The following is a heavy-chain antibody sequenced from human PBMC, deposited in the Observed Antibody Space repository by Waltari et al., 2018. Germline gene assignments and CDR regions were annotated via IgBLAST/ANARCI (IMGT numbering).Heavy chain of an antibody. Sequence: QLQLQESGPGLVKSSETLSLTCTVSGGSISSSSYYWGWIRQPPGKGLEWIGSMYYSGNTYYNPSLKSRVTISVDTPKNQFSLNLSSVTAADTAVYYCARRGDRYCSSTSCYYYMDVWGKGTTVTVSS. CDR1: GGSISSSSYY. CDR3: ARRGDRYCSSTSCYYYMDV. V-gene: IGHV4-39*01. CDR2: MYYSGNT. J-gene: IGHJ6*03. D-gene: IGHD2-2*01.